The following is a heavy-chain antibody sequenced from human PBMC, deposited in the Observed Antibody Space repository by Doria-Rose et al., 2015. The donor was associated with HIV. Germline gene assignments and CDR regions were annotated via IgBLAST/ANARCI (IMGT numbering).Heavy chain of an antibody. CDR3: ARDPNRLIVPGGHFDF. J-gene: IGHJ4*02. V-gene: IGHV3-30-3*01. D-gene: IGHD1-26*01. CDR2: ISYDGTDK. CDR1: GFTFSIFT. Sequence: ASGFTFSIFTVHWVRPTPVKGLQWVAVISYDGTDKYFADFVKGRFTISRDNSKNTVYLQMNSLTGDDTAVYYCARDPNRLIVPGGHFDFWGQGALVTVSS.